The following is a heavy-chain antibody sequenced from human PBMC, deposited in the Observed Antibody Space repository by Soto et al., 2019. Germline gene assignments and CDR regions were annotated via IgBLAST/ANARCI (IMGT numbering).Heavy chain of an antibody. CDR2: ISYGGGNT. CDR3: AKDGTHCSDGSCYGMDV. D-gene: IGHD2-15*01. Sequence: TGGSLRLSCAASGVTFSSHGMHWVRQAPGKGLEWVALISYGGGNTYYTDSVEGRFTISRDNSKNTLYLQMNSLRAEDTAVYYCAKDGTHCSDGSCYGMDVWGQGTTVTVSS. V-gene: IGHV3-30*18. CDR1: GVTFSSHG. J-gene: IGHJ6*02.